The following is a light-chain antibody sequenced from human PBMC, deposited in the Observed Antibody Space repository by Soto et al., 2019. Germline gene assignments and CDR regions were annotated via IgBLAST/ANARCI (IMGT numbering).Light chain of an antibody. Sequence: QSALTQPRSVSGIPGQSVTLSCTGTSSDVGGYDFVSWYQQYPGKAPKLIIYDVTKRTSGVPDRFSGSKSGKSASLTISGLQAEDEADYYCSSYAGSYILGVFGGGTKLTVL. J-gene: IGLJ3*02. CDR3: SSYAGSYILGV. CDR2: DVT. CDR1: SSDVGGYDF. V-gene: IGLV2-11*01.